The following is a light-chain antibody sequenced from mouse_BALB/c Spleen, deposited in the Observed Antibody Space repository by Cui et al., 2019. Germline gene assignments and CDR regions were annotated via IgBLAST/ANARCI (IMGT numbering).Light chain of an antibody. V-gene: IGKV4-68*01. CDR3: QQWSSNPIT. CDR1: SSVSY. Sequence: HIVLTQSPALMSASPGEKVTMTCSASSSVSYMYWYQQKPRSSPKPWIYLTSNLASGVPARFSGSGSGTSYSLTISSMEAEDAATYYCQQWSSNPITFGAGTKLELK. CDR2: LTS. J-gene: IGKJ5*01.